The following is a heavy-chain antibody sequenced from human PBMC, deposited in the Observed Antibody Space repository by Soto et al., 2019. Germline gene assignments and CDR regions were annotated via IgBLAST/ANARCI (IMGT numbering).Heavy chain of an antibody. CDR3: ARVTYSSSAAPSRYYGMDV. D-gene: IGHD6-6*01. CDR2: IWYDGGNK. J-gene: IGHJ6*02. CDR1: GFTFRSYG. V-gene: IGHV3-33*01. Sequence: QVQLVESGGGVVQPGRSLRLSCAASGFTFRSYGMHWVRQAPGKGLEWVAVIWYDGGNKHYADSVKGRFTISRDNSKNTLYLQMKSLRAEDTAVYYCARVTYSSSAAPSRYYGMDVWGQGTTVTVSS.